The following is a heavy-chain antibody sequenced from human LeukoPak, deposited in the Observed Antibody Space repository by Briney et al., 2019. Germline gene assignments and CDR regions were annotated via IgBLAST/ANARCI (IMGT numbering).Heavy chain of an antibody. J-gene: IGHJ4*02. V-gene: IGHV4-39*07. CDR3: ASVTAPYSSSLADY. D-gene: IGHD6-6*01. Sequence: MPSETLSLTCTVSGGSISSSSYYWGWLRQPPGKGLEWIGSIYYSGSTYYNPSLKSRVTISVDTSKNQFSLKLSSVTAADTAVYYCASVTAPYSSSLADYWGQGTLVTVSS. CDR2: IYYSGST. CDR1: GGSISSSSYY.